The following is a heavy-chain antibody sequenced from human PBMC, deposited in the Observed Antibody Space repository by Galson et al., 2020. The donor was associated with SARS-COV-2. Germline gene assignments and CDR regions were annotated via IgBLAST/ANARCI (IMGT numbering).Heavy chain of an antibody. J-gene: IGHJ4*02. CDR2: IKQDGSDK. Sequence: GGSLGLSCAASGFSFSSYWMTWVRQAPGKGLEWVANIKQDGSDKYYVDSVKGRFTISRDNAKNSLYLHMNSLRAEDTAVYYCARESYDSGWFDYWGQGTLVTVSS. CDR1: GFSFSSYW. V-gene: IGHV3-7*03. CDR3: ARESYDSGWFDY. D-gene: IGHD6-19*01.